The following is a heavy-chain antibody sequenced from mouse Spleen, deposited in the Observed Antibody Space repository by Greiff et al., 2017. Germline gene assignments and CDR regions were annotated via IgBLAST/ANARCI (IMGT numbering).Heavy chain of an antibody. CDR2: IDPNSGGT. V-gene: IGHV1-72*01. D-gene: IGHD2-3*01. J-gene: IGHJ1*01. CDR3: AKDDGYYNWYFDV. Sequence: QVQLQQPGAELVKPGASVKLSCKASGYTFTSYWMHWVKQRPGRGLEWIGRIDPNSGGTKYNEKFKSKATLTVDKPSSTAYMQLSSLTSEDSAVYYCAKDDGYYNWYFDVWGAGTTVTVSS. CDR1: GYTFTSYW.